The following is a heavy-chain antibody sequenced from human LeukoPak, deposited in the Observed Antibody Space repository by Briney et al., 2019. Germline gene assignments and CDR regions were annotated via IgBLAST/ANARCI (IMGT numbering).Heavy chain of an antibody. J-gene: IGHJ4*02. CDR2: IYYSGST. CDR3: ARRYCGGDCYSDY. Sequence: PSETLSLTCTVSGGSISSYYWSWIRQPPGKGLEWIGYIYYSGSTNYNPSLKSRVTISVDTSKNQFSLKLSSVTAADTAVYYCARRYCGGDCYSDYWGQGILVTVSS. V-gene: IGHV4-59*08. D-gene: IGHD2-21*02. CDR1: GGSISSYY.